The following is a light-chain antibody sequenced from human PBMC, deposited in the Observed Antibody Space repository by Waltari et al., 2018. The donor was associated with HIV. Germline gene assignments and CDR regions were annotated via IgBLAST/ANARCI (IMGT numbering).Light chain of an antibody. J-gene: IGKJ4*01. V-gene: IGKV3-20*01. Sequence: VLTQSPGSLSLSPGDRATLSCRASQSVSSRNLAWYQQKPGQPPRLILYGASIRAPGIPPRCSGSGSGTDFTLTISRLEPEDFAVYYCEHYANPPLTFGGGTKVEI. CDR2: GAS. CDR1: QSVSSRN. CDR3: EHYANPPLT.